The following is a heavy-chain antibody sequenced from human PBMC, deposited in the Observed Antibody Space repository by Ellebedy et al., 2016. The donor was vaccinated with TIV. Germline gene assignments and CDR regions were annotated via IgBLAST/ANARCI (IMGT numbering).Heavy chain of an antibody. CDR3: TRMGVLPTSYYGMDV. V-gene: IGHV3-74*01. Sequence: GESLKISCAASGFTLSSYWMHWVRQAPGKGLVWVSRISTDGSSATYADSVKGRFTISRDNAKNTLYLQMNSLRVEDTALYYCTRMGVLPTSYYGMDVWGQGTTVTVSS. CDR2: ISTDGSSA. J-gene: IGHJ6*02. D-gene: IGHD3-10*01. CDR1: GFTLSSYW.